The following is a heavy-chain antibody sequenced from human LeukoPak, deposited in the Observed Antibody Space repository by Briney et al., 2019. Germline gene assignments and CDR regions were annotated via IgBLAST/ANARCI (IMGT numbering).Heavy chain of an antibody. CDR2: INPNSGGT. Sequence: ASVKVSCKASGYTFTGYFMHWVRQAPGRGLEWMGWINPNSGGTNYAQKYQGRVTMTRDTSISTVYMELSRLRSEDTAVYYCATAQWLDLYYYYGMDVWGQGTTATVSS. CDR1: GYTFTGYF. V-gene: IGHV1-2*02. CDR3: ATAQWLDLYYYYGMDV. J-gene: IGHJ6*02. D-gene: IGHD6-19*01.